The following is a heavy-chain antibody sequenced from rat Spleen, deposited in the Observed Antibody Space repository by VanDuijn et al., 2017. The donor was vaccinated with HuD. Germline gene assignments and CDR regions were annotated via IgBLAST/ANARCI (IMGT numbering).Heavy chain of an antibody. CDR1: GFTFNNYD. J-gene: IGHJ3*01. Sequence: EVQLVESGGDLVQPGGSLKLSCAASGFTFNNYDMAWVRQAPTKGLEWVASISYEGSSTYYGDSVKGRFTISRDNAKSTLYLQMNSLRSEDTATYYCTTRPYYSSLNWFPYWGQGTLVTVSS. CDR2: ISYEGSST. D-gene: IGHD1-2*01. V-gene: IGHV5-22*01. CDR3: TTRPYYSSLNWFPY.